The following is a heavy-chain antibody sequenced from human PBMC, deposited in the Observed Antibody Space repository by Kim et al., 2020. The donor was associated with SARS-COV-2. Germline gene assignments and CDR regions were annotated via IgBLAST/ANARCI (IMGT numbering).Heavy chain of an antibody. CDR2: INHSGST. V-gene: IGHV4-34*01. CDR3: AVGGQLDY. J-gene: IGHJ4*02. D-gene: IGHD6-6*01. Sequence: SETLSLTCAVYGGSFSGYYWSWIRQPPGKGLEWIGEINHSGSTNYNPSLKSRVTISVDTSKNPFSLKLSSVTAADTAVYYCAVGGQLDYWGQGTLVTVSS. CDR1: GGSFSGYY.